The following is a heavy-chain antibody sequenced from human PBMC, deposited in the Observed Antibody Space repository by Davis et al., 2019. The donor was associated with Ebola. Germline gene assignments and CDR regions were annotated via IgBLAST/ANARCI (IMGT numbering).Heavy chain of an antibody. CDR1: GFTFSAYY. CDR2: ISSSSSTI. CDR3: AKSGLSFGVVKYHYGMDV. D-gene: IGHD3-3*01. J-gene: IGHJ6*04. Sequence: GGSLRLSCAASGFTFSAYYMSWIRQAPGKGLEWVSYISSSSSTIYYADSVKGRFTISRDNAKNSLYLQMNSLRAEDTAVYYCAKSGLSFGVVKYHYGMDVWGKGTTVTVSS. V-gene: IGHV3-11*01.